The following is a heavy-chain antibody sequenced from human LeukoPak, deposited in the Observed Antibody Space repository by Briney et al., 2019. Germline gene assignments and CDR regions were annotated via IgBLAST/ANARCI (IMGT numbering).Heavy chain of an antibody. Sequence: GGSLRLSCAASGFTFSSYSMNWVRQAPGKGLEWVSSISSSSSYIYYADSVKGRFTISRDNAKNSLYLQMNSLRAEDTAIYYCARPGGYDWVGYYNYHYGMDVWGQGTTVTVSS. CDR3: ARPGGYDWVGYYNYHYGMDV. V-gene: IGHV3-21*01. D-gene: IGHD5-12*01. CDR2: ISSSSSYI. CDR1: GFTFSSYS. J-gene: IGHJ6*02.